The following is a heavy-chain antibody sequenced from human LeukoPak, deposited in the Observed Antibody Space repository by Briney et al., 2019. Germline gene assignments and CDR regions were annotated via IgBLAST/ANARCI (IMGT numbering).Heavy chain of an antibody. V-gene: IGHV4-59*02. J-gene: IGHJ6*03. CDR1: GGSVTDYY. Sequence: SETLSLTCTVSGGSVTDYYWSWIRQSPGKGLEWIGYIYYTGTSYNPSLKSRVTISADTSKNQFSLKLISVTAADTAVYYCARAYYYYYMDVWGKGTTVTISS. CDR2: IYYTGT. CDR3: ARAYYYYYMDV.